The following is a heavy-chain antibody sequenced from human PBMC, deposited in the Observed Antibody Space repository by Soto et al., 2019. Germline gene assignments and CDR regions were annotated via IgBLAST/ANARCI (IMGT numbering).Heavy chain of an antibody. Sequence: QVQLQESGPGLVKPSQTLSLTCTVSGGSISSGGYYWSWIRQHPGKGLEWIGYIYYSGSTYYNPSLKSLVTISVDTSKNQFSLKLSSVTAADTAVYYCARGDDFWSGYYTTFDYWGQGTLVTVSS. V-gene: IGHV4-31*01. J-gene: IGHJ4*02. D-gene: IGHD3-3*01. CDR1: GGSISSGGYY. CDR3: ARGDDFWSGYYTTFDY. CDR2: IYYSGST.